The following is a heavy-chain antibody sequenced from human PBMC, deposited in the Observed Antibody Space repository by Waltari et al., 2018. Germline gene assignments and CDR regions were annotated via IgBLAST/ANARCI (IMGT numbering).Heavy chain of an antibody. J-gene: IGHJ5*02. CDR1: GLTFSRSW. CDR2: IQQNGSEK. Sequence: EVQLVESGGDLVKPGGSLRLCCAASGLTFSRSWMTWVRQAPGKGLEWVGNIQQNGSEKWYADSVRGRFTISRDNAMNSLYLQMNSLRVEDTAVYYCARDLVATPPWGQGTLVTVSS. V-gene: IGHV3-7*01. CDR3: ARDLVATPP. D-gene: IGHD2-21*02.